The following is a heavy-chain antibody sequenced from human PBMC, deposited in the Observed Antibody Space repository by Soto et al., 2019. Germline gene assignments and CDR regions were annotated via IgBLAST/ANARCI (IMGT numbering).Heavy chain of an antibody. CDR2: IIPMLGIT. Sequence: QVQLVQSGTEVKKPGSSVNVSCKVSGGTFSSYTISWVRQAPGQGLEWMGRIIPMLGITNYAQKFQGRVTFTADKSTGTAYMELSSLRSEDTAIYYCAREDRYYGMDVWGQGTPVPVSS. V-gene: IGHV1-69*08. CDR3: AREDRYYGMDV. CDR1: GGTFSSYT. J-gene: IGHJ6*02.